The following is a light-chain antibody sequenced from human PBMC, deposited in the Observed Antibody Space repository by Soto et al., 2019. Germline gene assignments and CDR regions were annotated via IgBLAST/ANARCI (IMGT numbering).Light chain of an antibody. V-gene: IGLV4-69*01. CDR1: SGHSTYA. CDR2: LNSDGSH. Sequence: QAVLTQSPSASASLGASVKLTCTLSSGHSTYAIAWHQQQAEKGPRYLMKLNSDGSHNKGDGIPDRFSGSSSGAERYLTISSLQAEDESDYFCQTWASGVWVFGGGTKLTVL. CDR3: QTWASGVWV. J-gene: IGLJ3*02.